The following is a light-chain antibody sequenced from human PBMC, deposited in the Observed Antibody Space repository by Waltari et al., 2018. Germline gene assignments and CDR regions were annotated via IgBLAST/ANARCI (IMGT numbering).Light chain of an antibody. J-gene: IGKJ2*01. CDR2: AAT. CDR1: QSISSF. CDR3: QQSYSTPYT. Sequence: DIQMTQSPSSLSTSVGDRVTITCRASQSISSFLNWYQHKPGKAPKLLIYAATSLQSGVPSRFRGSGSGTHFTLTISSLQPEDFATYYCQQSYSTPYTFGQGTKLEIK. V-gene: IGKV1-39*01.